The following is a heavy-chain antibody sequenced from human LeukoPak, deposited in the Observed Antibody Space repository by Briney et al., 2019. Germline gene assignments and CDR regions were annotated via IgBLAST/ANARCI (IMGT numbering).Heavy chain of an antibody. J-gene: IGHJ4*02. CDR1: GYTFTVYY. CDR3: ARDLGGYNDY. Sequence: ASVKLSYKASGYTFTVYYMHWVRHAPGQGLEWMGRINPNSGGTNYAQKFQGRVTMTRDTSISTAYMELSRLRSDDTAVYYCARDLGGYNDYWGQGTLVTVSS. CDR2: INPNSGGT. D-gene: IGHD5-24*01. V-gene: IGHV1-2*06.